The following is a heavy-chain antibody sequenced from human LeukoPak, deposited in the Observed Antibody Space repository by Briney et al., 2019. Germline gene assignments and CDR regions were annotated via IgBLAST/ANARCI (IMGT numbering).Heavy chain of an antibody. D-gene: IGHD2-2*01. J-gene: IGHJ5*02. CDR2: IYTTDIT. CDR1: GFSVSDNC. Sequence: GGSLRLSCAASGFSVSDNCMSWVRQAPGKGLEWVSLIYTTDITYYADSVKGRFTISRDNSKNTVSLQMNSLRADDTAVYYCARAEYGNWFDPWGQGTLVTVSS. V-gene: IGHV3-53*01. CDR3: ARAEYGNWFDP.